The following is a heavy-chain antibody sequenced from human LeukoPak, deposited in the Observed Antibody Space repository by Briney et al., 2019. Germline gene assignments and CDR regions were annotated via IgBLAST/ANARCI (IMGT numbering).Heavy chain of an antibody. CDR2: ISTSTGDT. Sequence: GASVKVSCKTSGHSFILYGISWVRQAPGQGPEWMGWISTSTGDTKYTRKFQGRVTLTTDTSTSTAYMELSSLRSDDTAVYYCARDDNYGIFVNVDYWGQGTLVTVSS. CDR3: ARDDNYGIFVNVDY. V-gene: IGHV1-18*01. D-gene: IGHD4-11*01. CDR1: GHSFILYG. J-gene: IGHJ4*02.